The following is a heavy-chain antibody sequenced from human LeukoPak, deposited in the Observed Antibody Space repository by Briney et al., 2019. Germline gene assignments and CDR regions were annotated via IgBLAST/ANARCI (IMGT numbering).Heavy chain of an antibody. V-gene: IGHV4-4*07. D-gene: IGHD2-21*02. CDR1: GGSISSYY. Sequence: SETLSLTCTVSGGSISSYYWSWIRQPAGKGLEWIGRIYTSGSTNYNPSLKSRVTMSVDTSKNQFSLKLSSVTAADTAVYYCAREVYCGGDCYSGFDYWGQGTLVTVSS. J-gene: IGHJ4*02. CDR3: AREVYCGGDCYSGFDY. CDR2: IYTSGST.